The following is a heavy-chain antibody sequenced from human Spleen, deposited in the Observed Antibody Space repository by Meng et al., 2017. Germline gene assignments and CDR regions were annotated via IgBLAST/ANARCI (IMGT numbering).Heavy chain of an antibody. CDR1: GFTLGDYV. D-gene: IGHD3-9*01. V-gene: IGHV3-49*03. Sequence: GESLKISCTASGFTLGDYVMSWFRQIPGKGPEWVGFIRNKARGGTTEYAESVKGRFTISRDESRINVYLQMNSMQTEDTDVYYCTREADTLTPWGPRYWGQGTLVTVSS. CDR2: IRNKARGGTT. J-gene: IGHJ4*02. CDR3: TREADTLTPWGPRY.